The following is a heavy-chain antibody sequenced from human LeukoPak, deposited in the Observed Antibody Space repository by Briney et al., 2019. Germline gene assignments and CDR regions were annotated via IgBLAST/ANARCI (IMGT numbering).Heavy chain of an antibody. J-gene: IGHJ4*02. V-gene: IGHV4-34*01. CDR2: IHHSGST. CDR3: ARVAKVGMTGYYFDY. CDR1: GGSVRDNY. Sequence: SETLSLTCAVYGGSVRDNYWSWIRQPPGKWLEWIGEIHHSGSTKYNPSLKSRVTISLDTSKNQFSLKLNSMTAADTAMYFCARVAKVGMTGYYFDYWGQGTLVTVSS. D-gene: IGHD1-26*01.